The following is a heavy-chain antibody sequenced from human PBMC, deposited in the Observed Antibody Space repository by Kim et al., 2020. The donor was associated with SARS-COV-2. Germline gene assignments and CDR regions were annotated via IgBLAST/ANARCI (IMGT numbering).Heavy chain of an antibody. J-gene: IGHJ6*02. Sequence: KFQGRVTITADESTRTAYMELSSLRSEDTAVYYCARVMTTPVYYYYGMDVWGQGTTVTVSS. V-gene: IGHV1-69*01. CDR3: ARVMTTPVYYYYGMDV. D-gene: IGHD4-17*01.